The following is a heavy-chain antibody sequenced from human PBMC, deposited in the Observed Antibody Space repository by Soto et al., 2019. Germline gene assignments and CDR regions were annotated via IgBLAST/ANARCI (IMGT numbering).Heavy chain of an antibody. D-gene: IGHD3-10*01. CDR3: ARSYGSGSPLFDY. V-gene: IGHV4-31*03. Sequence: TLSLTCTVSGGSISSYYWSWIRQHPGKGLEWIGYIYYSGSTYYNPSLKSRVTISVDTSKNQFSLKLSSVTAADTAVYYCARSYGSGSPLFDYWGQGTLVTVSS. CDR1: GGSISSYY. J-gene: IGHJ4*02. CDR2: IYYSGST.